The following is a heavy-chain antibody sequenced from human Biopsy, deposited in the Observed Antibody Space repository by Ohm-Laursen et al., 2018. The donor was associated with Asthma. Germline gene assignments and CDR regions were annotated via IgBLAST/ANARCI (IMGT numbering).Heavy chain of an antibody. Sequence: GTLSLTCTVSGASITSSAYYWGWIRQPPGKGLEWIGSMYYGETTYYSPSLKRRVTISVDTSKNQFSLIRSSVTAADTAVYYCARHDHRWDTYADFWGQGTLVTVSS. J-gene: IGHJ4*02. D-gene: IGHD2-2*01. CDR1: GASITSSAYY. CDR2: MYYGETT. V-gene: IGHV4-39*01. CDR3: ARHDHRWDTYADF.